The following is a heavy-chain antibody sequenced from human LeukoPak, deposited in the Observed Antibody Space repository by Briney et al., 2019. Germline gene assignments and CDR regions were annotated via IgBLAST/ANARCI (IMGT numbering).Heavy chain of an antibody. CDR3: STTGTIPQSH. J-gene: IGHJ4*02. D-gene: IGHD4-17*01. V-gene: IGHV3-49*04. Sequence: HSGGSLRLSCTASGFTFGDYGTSWVRQAPGKGLEWVGLIRSKASGGTTEYAASVKGRFSISRDDSKSIAYLQMNSLKTEDTAVYYCSTTGTIPQSHWGQGTLVTVSS. CDR1: GFTFGDYG. CDR2: IRSKASGGTT.